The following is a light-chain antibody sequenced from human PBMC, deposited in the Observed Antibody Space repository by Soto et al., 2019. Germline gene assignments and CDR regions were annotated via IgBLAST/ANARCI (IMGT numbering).Light chain of an antibody. Sequence: EIVLTQSPATLSLSPGDRATLSCRASQSVSSYLAWYQQTPGQAPRLLIYDASNRATGIPARFSGSGSGTDFTLTISSLEPEDFAVYYCQQRSNWPRTFGQGTKVDIK. CDR2: DAS. CDR3: QQRSNWPRT. CDR1: QSVSSY. V-gene: IGKV3-11*01. J-gene: IGKJ1*01.